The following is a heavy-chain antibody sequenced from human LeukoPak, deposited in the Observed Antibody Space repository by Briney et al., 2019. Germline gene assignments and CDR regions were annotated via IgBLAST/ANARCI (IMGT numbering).Heavy chain of an antibody. CDR3: ARDPTYYYDSSGYMGYGGLDY. V-gene: IGHV4-39*07. CDR2: IYYSGST. D-gene: IGHD3-22*01. CDR1: GGSISSSSYY. Sequence: KSSETLSLTCTVSGGSISSSSYYWGWIRQPPGKGLEWIGSIYYSGSTYYNPSLKSRVTISVDTSKNQFSLKLSSVTAADTAVYYCARDPTYYYDSSGYMGYGGLDYWGQGTLVTVSS. J-gene: IGHJ4*02.